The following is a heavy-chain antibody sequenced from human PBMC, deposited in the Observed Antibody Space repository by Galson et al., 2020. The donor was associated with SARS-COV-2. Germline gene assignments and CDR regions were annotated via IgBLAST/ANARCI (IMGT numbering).Heavy chain of an antibody. CDR2: ISGSGGST. Sequence: GESLKISCAASGFTFSSYAMSWVRQAPGKGLEWVSAISGSGGSTYYADSVKGRFTISRDNSKNTLYLQMNSLRAEDTAVYYCAKCADHAGYSSSWYKYYYYYMDVWGKGTTVTVSS. D-gene: IGHD6-13*01. J-gene: IGHJ6*03. CDR3: AKCADHAGYSSSWYKYYYYYMDV. V-gene: IGHV3-23*01. CDR1: GFTFSSYA.